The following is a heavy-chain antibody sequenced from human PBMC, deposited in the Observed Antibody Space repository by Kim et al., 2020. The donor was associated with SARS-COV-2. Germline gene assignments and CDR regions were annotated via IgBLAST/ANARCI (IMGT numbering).Heavy chain of an antibody. V-gene: IGHV3-23*01. J-gene: IGHJ6*02. CDR3: AKGRISGSYYYYGMDV. Sequence: DSVKGRFTISRDNSKNTLDLQMGGLRAEDTAVYYCAKGRISGSYYYYGMDVWGLGTTVIVSS. D-gene: IGHD3-10*01.